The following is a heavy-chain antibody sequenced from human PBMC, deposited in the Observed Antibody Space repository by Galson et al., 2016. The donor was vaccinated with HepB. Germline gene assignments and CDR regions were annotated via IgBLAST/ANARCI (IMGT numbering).Heavy chain of an antibody. J-gene: IGHJ4*02. V-gene: IGHV6-1*01. CDR2: KWFR. CDR3: AGASNDYISY. Sequence: KWFRGYAVSVKGRITINPDTSKNQFSLQLDSVTPEDTAVYYCAGASNDYISYWGQGTLVTVSS.